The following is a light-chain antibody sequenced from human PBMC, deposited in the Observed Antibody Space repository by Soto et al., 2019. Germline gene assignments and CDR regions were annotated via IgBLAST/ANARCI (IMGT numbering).Light chain of an antibody. Sequence: DIQMTQSPSTLSASVGDRVTITCRASQKINTWLAWYQQKPGEPPKLLIFKASRLQSGVPSRFSGGGSGTRFTLTISGLQPDDFATYYCQQSSNYVWTFGQGTKVEI. J-gene: IGKJ1*01. CDR1: QKINTW. CDR3: QQSSNYVWT. CDR2: KAS. V-gene: IGKV1-5*03.